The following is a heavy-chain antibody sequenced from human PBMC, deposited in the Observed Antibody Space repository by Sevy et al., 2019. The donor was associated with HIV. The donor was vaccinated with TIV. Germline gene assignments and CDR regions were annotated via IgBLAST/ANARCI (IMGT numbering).Heavy chain of an antibody. CDR1: GFTVSSNY. J-gene: IGHJ6*02. CDR2: IYSGGST. D-gene: IGHD5-18*01. Sequence: GGSLRLSCAASGFTVSSNYMSWVRQAPGKGLEWVSVIYSGGSTYNADSVKGRFTISRDNSKNTLYLQMNSLRAEDTAVYYCARDPVDTAMGPFYGMDVWGQGTTVTVSS. CDR3: ARDPVDTAMGPFYGMDV. V-gene: IGHV3-53*01.